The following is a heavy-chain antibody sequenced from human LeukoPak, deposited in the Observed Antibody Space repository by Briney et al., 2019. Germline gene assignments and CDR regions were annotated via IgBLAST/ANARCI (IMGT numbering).Heavy chain of an antibody. V-gene: IGHV1-69*04. D-gene: IGHD5-18*01. Sequence: SVKVSCKASGGTFSSYAISWVRQATGQGLEWMGRIISILGIANYAQKFQGRVTITADKSTSTAYMELSSLRSEDTAVYYCARDNVDTVTRGLDAFDIWGQGTMVTVSS. J-gene: IGHJ3*02. CDR1: GGTFSSYA. CDR2: IISILGIA. CDR3: ARDNVDTVTRGLDAFDI.